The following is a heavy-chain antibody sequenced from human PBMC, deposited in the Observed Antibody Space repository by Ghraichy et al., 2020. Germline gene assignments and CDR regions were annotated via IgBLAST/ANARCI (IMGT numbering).Heavy chain of an antibody. CDR1: GGSFSGYY. D-gene: IGHD3-22*01. J-gene: IGHJ6*02. V-gene: IGHV4-34*01. CDR3: ARQWFNSYYYYYGMDV. Sequence: GALSLTCAVYGGSFSGYYWSWIRQPPGKGLEWIGEINHSGSTNYNPSLKSRVTISVDTSKNQFSLKLSSVTAADTAVYYCARQWFNSYYYYYGMDVWGQGTTVTVSS. CDR2: INHSGST.